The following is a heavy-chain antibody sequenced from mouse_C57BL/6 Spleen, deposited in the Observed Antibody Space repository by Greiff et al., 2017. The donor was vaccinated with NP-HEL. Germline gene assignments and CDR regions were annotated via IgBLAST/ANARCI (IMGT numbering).Heavy chain of an antibody. CDR1: GYSITSGYY. V-gene: IGHV3-6*01. Sequence: EVQLQQSGPGLVKPSQSLSLTCSVTGYSITSGYYWNWIRQFPGNKLEWMGYISYDGSNNYNPSLKNRISIPRDTSKNQFFLKLNSVTTEDTATYYCARVHYDYDLYAMDYWGQGTSVTVSS. D-gene: IGHD2-4*01. CDR3: ARVHYDYDLYAMDY. J-gene: IGHJ4*01. CDR2: ISYDGSN.